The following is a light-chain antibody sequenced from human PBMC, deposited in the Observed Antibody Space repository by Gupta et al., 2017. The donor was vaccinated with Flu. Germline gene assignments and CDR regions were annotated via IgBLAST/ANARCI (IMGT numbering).Light chain of an antibody. V-gene: IGLV1-51*02. CDR2: ENN. CDR3: GTWDSSLSAYV. CDR1: SSNIGNNY. J-gene: IGLJ1*01. Sequence: SVLPHPPSVSTAPGPQATFPCSASSSNIGNNYVSWYQQLPGTAPKLLIYENNKRPSGIPDRFSGSKSGTSATLGITGLQTGDEADYYCGTWDSSLSAYVFGTGTKVTVL.